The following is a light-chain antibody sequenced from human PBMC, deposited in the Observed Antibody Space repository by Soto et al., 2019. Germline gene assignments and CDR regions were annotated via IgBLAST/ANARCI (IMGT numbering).Light chain of an antibody. V-gene: IGLV2-23*01. Sequence: QSALTQPASVSRSPGQSITISCTGTSSDVGTYNLVSWYQQHPGKAPKLMIYEGSKRPSGVSNRFSGSKSGNTASLTISGLQAEDEADYYCCSYAGGSTVVFGGGTKLTVL. CDR2: EGS. CDR3: CSYAGGSTVV. J-gene: IGLJ2*01. CDR1: SSDVGTYNL.